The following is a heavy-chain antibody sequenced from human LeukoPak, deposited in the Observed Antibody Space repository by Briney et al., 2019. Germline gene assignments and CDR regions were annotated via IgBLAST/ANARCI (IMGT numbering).Heavy chain of an antibody. CDR1: GFTFSSCS. D-gene: IGHD1-26*01. Sequence: GGSLRLSCAASGFTFSSCSMNWVRQAPGKGLEWVSSISSSSSYIYYADSVKGRFTISRDNAKNSLYLQMNSLRAEDTAVYYCARDVGATTRGAFDYWGQGTLVTVSS. CDR3: ARDVGATTRGAFDY. CDR2: ISSSSSYI. J-gene: IGHJ4*02. V-gene: IGHV3-21*01.